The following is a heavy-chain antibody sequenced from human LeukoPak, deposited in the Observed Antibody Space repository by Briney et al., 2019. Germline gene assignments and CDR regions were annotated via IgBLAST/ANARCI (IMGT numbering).Heavy chain of an antibody. Sequence: PSETLSLTCTVSGGSISSYYWSWIRQPPGKGLEWIGYIYYSGSTNYNPSLKSRVTISVDTSKNQFSLKLSSVTAADTAVYYCASGTGIVGAPDAFDIWGQGTMVTVSS. D-gene: IGHD1-26*01. CDR3: ASGTGIVGAPDAFDI. V-gene: IGHV4-59*08. J-gene: IGHJ3*02. CDR1: GGSISSYY. CDR2: IYYSGST.